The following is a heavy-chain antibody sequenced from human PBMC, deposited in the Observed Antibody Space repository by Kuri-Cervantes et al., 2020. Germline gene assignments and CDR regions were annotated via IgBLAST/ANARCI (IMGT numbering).Heavy chain of an antibody. CDR3: AREWFGGIDY. Sequence: GGSLRVSCAASGFTFSSYAMHWVRQAPGKGLEWVAVISYDGSNKYYADSVKGRFTISRDNSKNTLYLQMNSLRAEDTAVYYCAREWFGGIDYWGQGTLVTVSS. CDR2: ISYDGSNK. CDR1: GFTFSSYA. D-gene: IGHD3-10*01. V-gene: IGHV3-30*07. J-gene: IGHJ4*02.